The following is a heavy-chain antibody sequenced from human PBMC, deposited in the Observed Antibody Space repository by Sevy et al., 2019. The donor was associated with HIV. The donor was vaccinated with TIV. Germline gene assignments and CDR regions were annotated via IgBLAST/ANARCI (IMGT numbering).Heavy chain of an antibody. V-gene: IGHV3-30*02. CDR2: IRFDGSIK. J-gene: IGHJ6*02. CDR1: GFTFSTYG. D-gene: IGHD2-2*01. CDR3: AKVLHIVEIPAAIDYYYGMDV. Sequence: GGSLRLSCAASGFTFSTYGMHWVRQAPGKGLEWVAFIRFDGSIKYYRDSVKGRLTISRDNSKNTLYLQMNRLRAEDTAVYFCAKVLHIVEIPAAIDYYYGMDVWGQGTTVTVSS.